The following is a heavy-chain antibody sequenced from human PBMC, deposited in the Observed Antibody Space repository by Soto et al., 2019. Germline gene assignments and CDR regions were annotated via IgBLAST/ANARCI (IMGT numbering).Heavy chain of an antibody. V-gene: IGHV3-23*01. CDR3: AKGGATYGFLTHDC. J-gene: IGHJ4*02. D-gene: IGHD3-9*01. CDR2: VTGSATNI. CDR1: GFTFGDYA. Sequence: PGGSLRLSCAASGFTFGDYAMSWVRQARGKGLEWVATVTGSATNIYCTDSVKGRFAVSRDNSRDTLYLQMNRLTAEDTAVYYCAKGGATYGFLTHDCWGQGTLVTVSS.